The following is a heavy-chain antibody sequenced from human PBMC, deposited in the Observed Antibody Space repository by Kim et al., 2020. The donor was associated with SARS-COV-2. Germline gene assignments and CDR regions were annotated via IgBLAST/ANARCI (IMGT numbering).Heavy chain of an antibody. V-gene: IGHV4-31*02. D-gene: IGHD3-3*01. CDR3: ARAPITIFGVVEDGMDV. Sequence: LKSRVTISVDTSKNQFSLKLSSVTAADTAVYYCARAPITIFGVVEDGMDVWGQGTTVTVSS. J-gene: IGHJ6*02.